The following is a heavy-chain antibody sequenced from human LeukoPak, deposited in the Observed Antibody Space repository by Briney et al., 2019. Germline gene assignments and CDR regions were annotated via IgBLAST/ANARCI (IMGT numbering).Heavy chain of an antibody. Sequence: GASVKVSCKASGYTFTSYHVHWVRQAPGQGLEWMGWINPNSGGTNYAQKFQGRVTMTRDTSISTAYMELSRLRSDDTAVYYCARAPLGVLRFLEWLITIDYWGQGTLVTVSS. CDR1: GYTFTSYH. CDR2: INPNSGGT. V-gene: IGHV1-2*02. J-gene: IGHJ4*02. CDR3: ARAPLGVLRFLEWLITIDY. D-gene: IGHD3-3*01.